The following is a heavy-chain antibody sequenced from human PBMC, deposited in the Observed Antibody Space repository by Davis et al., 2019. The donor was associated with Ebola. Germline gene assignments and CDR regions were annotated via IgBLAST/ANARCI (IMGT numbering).Heavy chain of an antibody. V-gene: IGHV3-53*01. Sequence: GGSLRLSCAASGFIVSDKYVSWVRQAPGKGLEWVSVIYRDERTYYADSVKGRFTVSRDNSENMLYLQMSTLRAEDTAVYYCARHVNGDFWYFDLWGRGTRVTVSS. D-gene: IGHD4-17*01. CDR3: ARHVNGDFWYFDL. CDR1: GFIVSDKY. CDR2: IYRDERT. J-gene: IGHJ2*01.